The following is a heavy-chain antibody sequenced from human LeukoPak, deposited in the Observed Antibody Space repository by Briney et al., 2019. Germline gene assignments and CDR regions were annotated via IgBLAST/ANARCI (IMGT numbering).Heavy chain of an antibody. CDR3: TRDRGGLSA. CDR1: GFTFSTYW. D-gene: IGHD3-16*01. Sequence: PGGSLRLSCAASGFTFSTYWMHWVRQAPGKGLEWVSRISGDGSSTTYADFVKGRFTTSRDNAKNTLFLQMDSLRVEDTAVYYCTRDRGGLSAWGQGTLVTVSS. V-gene: IGHV3-74*01. J-gene: IGHJ5*02. CDR2: ISGDGSST.